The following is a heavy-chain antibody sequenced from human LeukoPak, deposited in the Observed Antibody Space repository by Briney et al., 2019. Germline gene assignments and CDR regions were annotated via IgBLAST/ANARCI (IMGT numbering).Heavy chain of an antibody. J-gene: IGHJ4*02. CDR2: VYYDGST. CDR1: GGSIFSTTFY. Sequence: SETLSLACTVSGGSIFSTTFYWGWIRQPPGKGLEWRGSVYYDGSTYHNPSLKSRVTISVDTSNNQSSLKLTSVTAADTPVYFCARRSDSGSDDGEDYFDYWGQGTLVTVSS. D-gene: IGHD1-26*01. V-gene: IGHV4-39*01. CDR3: ARRSDSGSDDGEDYFDY.